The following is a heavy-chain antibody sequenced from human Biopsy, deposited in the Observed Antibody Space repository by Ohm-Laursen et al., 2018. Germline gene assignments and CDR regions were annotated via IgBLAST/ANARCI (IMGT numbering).Heavy chain of an antibody. CDR1: GGSISNYF. V-gene: IGHV4-59*12. Sequence: TLSLTWAVSGGSISNYFWTWIRHPPGKGLEWIGYFRFEDRTNYNPSLKSRVTISVDKSKNQFSLKVRSVTAAYTAVYYCVRGVDYYDPYHYYALDVWGQGTTVTVSS. CDR3: VRGVDYYDPYHYYALDV. J-gene: IGHJ6*02. CDR2: FRFEDRT. D-gene: IGHD3-22*01.